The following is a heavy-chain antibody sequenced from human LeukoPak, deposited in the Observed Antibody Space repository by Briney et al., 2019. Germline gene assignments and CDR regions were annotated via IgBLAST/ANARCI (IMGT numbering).Heavy chain of an antibody. J-gene: IGHJ4*02. CDR1: RFTFSSYA. Sequence: PGGSLRLSCAASRFTFSSYAMSWVRQAPGKGLEWVSAISGGGGSTYYADSVKGRFTISRDNSKNTLYLQMNSLRAEDTAVYYCAKDYYDSSGRDLFDYWGQGTLVTVSS. D-gene: IGHD3-22*01. V-gene: IGHV3-23*01. CDR2: ISGGGGST. CDR3: AKDYYDSSGRDLFDY.